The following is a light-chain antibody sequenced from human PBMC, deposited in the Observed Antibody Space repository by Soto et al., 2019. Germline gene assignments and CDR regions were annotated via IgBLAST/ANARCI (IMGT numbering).Light chain of an antibody. V-gene: IGLV1-51*02. CDR3: GTWDSSLRADV. CDR2: ETN. J-gene: IGLJ1*01. Sequence: QSVLTQPPSMSAAPGQKVTISCSGSRSSIGDNYVSWYQHLPGTAPKLLIYETNKRPSGIPDRFSGSKSGTSATLGITGLQTGDEADYYCGTWDSSLRADVFGTGTKLTVL. CDR1: RSSIGDNY.